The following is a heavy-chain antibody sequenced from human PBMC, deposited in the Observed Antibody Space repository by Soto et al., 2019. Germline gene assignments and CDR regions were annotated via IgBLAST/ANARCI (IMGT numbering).Heavy chain of an antibody. CDR3: AKGLQQWLVIVRIYFDY. CDR2: ISGSGGST. V-gene: IGHV3-23*01. D-gene: IGHD6-19*01. CDR1: GFTFSSYA. J-gene: IGHJ4*02. Sequence: GGSLRLSCAASGFTFSSYAMSWVRQAPGKGLEWVSAISGSGGSTYYADSVKGRFTISRDNSKNTLYLQMNSLRAEDTAVYYCAKGLQQWLVIVRIYFDYWGQGTLVTVSS.